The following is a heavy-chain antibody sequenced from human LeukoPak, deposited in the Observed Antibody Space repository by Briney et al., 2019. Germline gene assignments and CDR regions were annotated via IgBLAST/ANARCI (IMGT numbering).Heavy chain of an antibody. D-gene: IGHD3-3*01. CDR3: ARVRYYDFWSGYYTGEGPFDY. CDR1: GGSVSSGTYY. CDR2: IYYSGST. V-gene: IGHV4-31*03. Sequence: SETLSLTCTVSGGSVSSGTYYWSWIRQPPGKGLEWIGYIYYSGSTYYNPSLKSRVTISVDTSKNQFSLKLSSVTAADTAVYYCARVRYYDFWSGYYTGEGPFDYWGQGTLVTVSS. J-gene: IGHJ4*02.